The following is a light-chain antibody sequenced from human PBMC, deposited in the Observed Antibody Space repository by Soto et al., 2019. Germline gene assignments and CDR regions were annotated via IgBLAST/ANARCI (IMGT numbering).Light chain of an antibody. CDR2: DAS. J-gene: IGKJ1*01. Sequence: DIQMTQSPPTLSASVGDRVTITCRAGQTISSWLAWYQQKPGKAPKLLIYDASSLESGVPSRFSGSVSGTEFTLTISSLQPDDFATYYCQQYGSYSPTFGQGTKVDIK. CDR3: QQYGSYSPT. V-gene: IGKV1-5*01. CDR1: QTISSW.